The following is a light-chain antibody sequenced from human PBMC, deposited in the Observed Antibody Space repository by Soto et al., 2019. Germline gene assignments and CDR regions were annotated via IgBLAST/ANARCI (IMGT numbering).Light chain of an antibody. CDR3: QQYGSSPIT. V-gene: IGKV3-20*01. J-gene: IGKJ5*01. CDR2: GAS. Sequence: EIVLTQSPGTLSLSPGGRGTLSCRASQTVTSNHLAWYQQKPGQAPRLLIYGASSRAAGIPDRFSGSGSGTDFTLTIIRLEPEDSAVFYCQQYGSSPITFGQGTRLEIK. CDR1: QTVTSNH.